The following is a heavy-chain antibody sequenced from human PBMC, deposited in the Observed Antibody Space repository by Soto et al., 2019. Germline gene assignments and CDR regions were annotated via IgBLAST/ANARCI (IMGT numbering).Heavy chain of an antibody. Sequence: EVQLVESGGGLVQPGRSLRLSCAASGFTFDDYAMHWVRQAPGKGLEWVSGISWNSGSIGYADSVKGRFTISRDNAKNSLYLQMNSLRAEDTAVYYCARARRGYYFDYWGQGTLVTVSS. CDR3: ARARRGYYFDY. CDR2: ISWNSGSI. V-gene: IGHV3-9*01. J-gene: IGHJ4*02. D-gene: IGHD6-6*01. CDR1: GFTFDDYA.